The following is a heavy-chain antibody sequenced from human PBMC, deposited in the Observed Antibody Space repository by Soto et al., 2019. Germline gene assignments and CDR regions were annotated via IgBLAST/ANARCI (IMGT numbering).Heavy chain of an antibody. CDR1: GFTFSSYA. J-gene: IGHJ4*02. D-gene: IGHD3-10*01. Sequence: QVPLVESGGGVVQPGRSLRLSCAASGFTFSSYAMHWVRQAPGKGLEWVAVISYDGSNKYYADSVKGRFTISRDNXKXXLYLQMNSLRAEDTAVYYCARDRTTYYYGSGSHDYWGQGTLVTVSS. CDR3: ARDRTTYYYGSGSHDY. CDR2: ISYDGSNK. V-gene: IGHV3-30-3*01.